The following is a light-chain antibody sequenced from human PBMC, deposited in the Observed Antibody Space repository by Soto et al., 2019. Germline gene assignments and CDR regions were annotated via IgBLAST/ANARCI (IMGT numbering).Light chain of an antibody. CDR1: QSVSSN. V-gene: IGKV3-15*01. J-gene: IGKJ1*01. CDR3: QQYNNWPQT. Sequence: EIVMTQSPATLSVSPGERATLSCRASQSVSSNLAWYQQKPGQAPRLLIYGASTRATGIPARFSGSGSGTEFTLTISSQQSEDFAVYYCQQYNNWPQTFGQGTMVEIK. CDR2: GAS.